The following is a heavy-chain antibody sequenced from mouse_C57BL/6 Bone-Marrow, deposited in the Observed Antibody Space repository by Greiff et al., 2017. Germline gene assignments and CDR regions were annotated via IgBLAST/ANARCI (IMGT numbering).Heavy chain of an antibody. CDR1: GFTFSSYT. Sequence: EVKLMESGGGLVKPGGSLKLSCAASGFTFSSYTMSWVRQTPEKRLEWVATISGGGGNTYYPDSVKGRFTISRDNAKNTLYLQMSSLRSEYTALYYCAREYDGYYYAMDYWGQGTSVTVSS. CDR2: ISGGGGNT. V-gene: IGHV5-9*01. D-gene: IGHD2-3*01. J-gene: IGHJ4*01. CDR3: AREYDGYYYAMDY.